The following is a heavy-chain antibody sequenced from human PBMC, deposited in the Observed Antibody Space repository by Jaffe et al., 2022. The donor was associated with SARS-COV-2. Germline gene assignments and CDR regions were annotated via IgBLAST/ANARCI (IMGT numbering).Heavy chain of an antibody. CDR1: GYTFSNYA. Sequence: QVQLVQSGSELKRPGASVLVSCKTSGYTFSNYAINWVRQAPGQGLEWMGWISTDTGNPTYAQGFTGRFVFSLDTSVNTAYLQIGSLKADDTAVYYCARVRNFYGSGYYYDIYFDSWGQGTLVTVSS. CDR2: ISTDTGNP. J-gene: IGHJ4*02. D-gene: IGHD3-10*01. V-gene: IGHV7-4-1*01. CDR3: ARVRNFYGSGYYYDIYFDS.